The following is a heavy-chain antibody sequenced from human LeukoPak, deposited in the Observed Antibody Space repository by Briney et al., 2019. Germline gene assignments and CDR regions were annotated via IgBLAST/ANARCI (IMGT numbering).Heavy chain of an antibody. J-gene: IGHJ4*02. CDR1: GDTFSSYA. CDR2: IIPIFGTA. CDR3: ASRGSWGGNYFDY. Sequence: SVKVSCKASGDTFSSYAISWVRQAPGQGLEWMGGIIPIFGTANYAQKFQGRVTITTDESTSTAYMELSSLRSEDTAVYYCASRGSWGGNYFDYWGQGTLVTVSS. V-gene: IGHV1-69*05. D-gene: IGHD1-26*01.